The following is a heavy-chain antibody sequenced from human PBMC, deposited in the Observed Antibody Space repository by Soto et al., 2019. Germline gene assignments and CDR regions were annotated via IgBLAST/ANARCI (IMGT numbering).Heavy chain of an antibody. CDR3: TRGLDRAKSGF. CDR1: GGSRGSGFSY. V-gene: IGHV4-31*03. D-gene: IGHD5-18*01. CDR2: IYYTGTT. J-gene: IGHJ4*01. Sequence: QVQVQDSGPGLVEPSQTLSLNCTVSGGSRGSGFSYWSWFGQHPGKGLEWIGSIYYTGTTYYNPSHKRRLTISVDTSKSHFSLELISFTAADTAVYYCTRGLDRAKSGFWGHGTLVTVSS.